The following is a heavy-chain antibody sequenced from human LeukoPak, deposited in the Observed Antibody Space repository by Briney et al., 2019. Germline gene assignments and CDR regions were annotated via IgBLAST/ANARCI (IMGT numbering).Heavy chain of an antibody. CDR1: GFTFDDYA. CDR2: IYHSGST. J-gene: IGHJ4*02. V-gene: IGHV4-30-2*01. CDR3: ARATIYFDY. Sequence: LRLSCAASGFTFDDYAMHWVRQPPGKGLEWIGYIYHSGSTYYNPSLKSRVTISVDRSKNQFSLKLSSVTAADTAVYYCARATIYFDYWGQGTLVTVSS. D-gene: IGHD2-2*01.